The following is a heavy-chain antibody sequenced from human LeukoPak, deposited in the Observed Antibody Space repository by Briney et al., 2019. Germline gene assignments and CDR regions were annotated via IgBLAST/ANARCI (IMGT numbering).Heavy chain of an antibody. V-gene: IGHV4-59*01. J-gene: IGHJ4*02. D-gene: IGHD6-13*01. Sequence: PSETLSLTCTVSGGSISSYYWSWIRHPPGKGLEWIGYIYYSGSTNYNPSLKSRVTISVDTSKNQFSLKLSSVTAADTAVYYCAREEGIAAAGALEYWGQGILVTVSS. CDR2: IYYSGST. CDR3: AREEGIAAAGALEY. CDR1: GGSISSYY.